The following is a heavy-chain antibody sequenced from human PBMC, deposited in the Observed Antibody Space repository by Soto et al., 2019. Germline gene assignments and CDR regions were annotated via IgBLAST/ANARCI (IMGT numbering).Heavy chain of an antibody. J-gene: IGHJ4*02. Sequence: EVQLVESGGGLVQPGRSLRLSCAASGFTFDDYAMHWVRQAPGKGLEWVSGISWNSGSIGYADSVKGRFTISRDNAKNSLYLQMNSLRAEDTALYYCASRGTVTTLSDYWGQGTLVTVSS. CDR1: GFTFDDYA. CDR3: ASRGTVTTLSDY. V-gene: IGHV3-9*01. CDR2: ISWNSGSI. D-gene: IGHD4-4*01.